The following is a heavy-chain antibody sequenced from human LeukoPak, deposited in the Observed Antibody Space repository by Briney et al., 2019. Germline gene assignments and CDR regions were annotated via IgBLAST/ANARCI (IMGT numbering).Heavy chain of an antibody. CDR1: GFTFYTYG. Sequence: GGSLRLSCAASGFTFYTYGMHWVRKAPGKGLEYVSGIGPDGGTTYYANSVKGRFTISRDNSKYMLYLQMGSLTADDTAVYYCARGAQLTDYWGQGTLVIVS. CDR2: IGPDGGTT. D-gene: IGHD6-13*01. CDR3: ARGAQLTDY. J-gene: IGHJ4*02. V-gene: IGHV3-64*01.